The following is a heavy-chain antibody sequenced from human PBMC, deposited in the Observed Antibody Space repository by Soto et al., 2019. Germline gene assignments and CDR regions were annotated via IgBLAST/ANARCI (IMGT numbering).Heavy chain of an antibody. J-gene: IGHJ4*02. Sequence: GASVKVSCKASGYTFTSYYMHWVRQAPGQGLEWMGIINPSGGSTSYAQKFQGRVTMTRDTSTSTVYMGLSSLRSEDTAVYYCARDIVVVVAALFPGDYWGQGTLVTVSS. V-gene: IGHV1-46*03. CDR2: INPSGGST. D-gene: IGHD2-15*01. CDR3: ARDIVVVVAALFPGDY. CDR1: GYTFTSYY.